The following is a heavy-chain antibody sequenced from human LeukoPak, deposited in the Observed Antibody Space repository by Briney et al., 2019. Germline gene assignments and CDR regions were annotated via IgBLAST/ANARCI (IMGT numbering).Heavy chain of an antibody. Sequence: GASVKVSCKASGYTFTGYYMHWVRQAPGQGLEWMGWINPNSGGTNYAQKFQGRVTMTRDTSISTAYMELSRPRSDDTAVYYCARDRIRYFDWTADAFDVWGQGTMVTVSS. V-gene: IGHV1-2*02. CDR3: ARDRIRYFDWTADAFDV. CDR2: INPNSGGT. J-gene: IGHJ3*01. CDR1: GYTFTGYY. D-gene: IGHD3-9*01.